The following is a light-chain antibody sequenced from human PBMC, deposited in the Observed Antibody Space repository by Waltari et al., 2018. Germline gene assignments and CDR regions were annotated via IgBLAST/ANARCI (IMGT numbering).Light chain of an antibody. CDR1: QSLLHSNGYNY. Sequence: DIVMTQSPLSLPVTPGEPASTSCRSSQSLLHSNGYNYLDWYLQKPGQSPQLLIYWGSNRASGVPDRFSGSGSGTDFTLKISRVEAEDVGVYYCMQTLQTPPTFGQGTKVEIK. V-gene: IGKV2-28*01. CDR2: WGS. J-gene: IGKJ1*01. CDR3: MQTLQTPPT.